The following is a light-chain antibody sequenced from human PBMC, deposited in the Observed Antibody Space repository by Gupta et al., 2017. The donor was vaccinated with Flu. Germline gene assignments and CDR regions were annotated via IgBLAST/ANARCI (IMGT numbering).Light chain of an antibody. V-gene: IGKV1-5*03. J-gene: IGKJ1*01. CDR2: KAS. CDR3: QQESNYSWT. Sequence: DIQMTQSPSTLSASVGDRVTITCRASQSFSSWLAWYQQKPGKAPKLLIYKASSLETGVPSRFSGSGSGTEFTLTISSLQPDDFATYYCQQESNYSWTFGQGTKVEIK. CDR1: QSFSSW.